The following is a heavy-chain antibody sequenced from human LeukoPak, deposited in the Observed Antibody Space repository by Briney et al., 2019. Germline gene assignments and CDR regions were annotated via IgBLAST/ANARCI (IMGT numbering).Heavy chain of an antibody. Sequence: SVKVFWKASGGTFSSYAISWVRQAPGQGLEWMGGIIPIFGSANYAQKFQGRVTITADESPSTAHLALSRLRAEGTPLYFCGKYAVGYYDSSGYYVLSYWGQGTLVTVSS. CDR3: GKYAVGYYDSSGYYVLSY. J-gene: IGHJ4*02. V-gene: IGHV1-69*13. CDR1: GGTFSSYA. CDR2: IIPIFGSA. D-gene: IGHD3-22*01.